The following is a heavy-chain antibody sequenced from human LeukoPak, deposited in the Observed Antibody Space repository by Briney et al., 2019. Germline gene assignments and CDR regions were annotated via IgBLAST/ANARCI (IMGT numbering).Heavy chain of an antibody. CDR2: IQQDGSEK. V-gene: IGHV3-7*01. Sequence: GGSLRLSCAASGFTFSNYWMSWVRQAPGKGLEWVANIQQDGSEKYYLDSVKGRFTISRDNANNSLYLQMNSLSAEDMAVYYCARDGDIGRLDPWGQGTLLTVSS. CDR3: ARDGDIGRLDP. D-gene: IGHD7-27*01. J-gene: IGHJ5*02. CDR1: GFTFSNYW.